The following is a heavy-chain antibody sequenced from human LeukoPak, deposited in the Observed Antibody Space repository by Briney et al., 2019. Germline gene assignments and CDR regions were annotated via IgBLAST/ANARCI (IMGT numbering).Heavy chain of an antibody. D-gene: IGHD6-19*01. Sequence: GGSLRLSCAASEFTFSTYCMHWVRQAPGKGLEWVSGISWNSGSIGYADSVKGRFTISRDNAKNSLYLQMNSLRAEDTALYYCAKDPYSSGWYEGFDYWGQGTLVTVSS. J-gene: IGHJ4*02. V-gene: IGHV3-9*01. CDR1: EFTFSTYC. CDR3: AKDPYSSGWYEGFDY. CDR2: ISWNSGSI.